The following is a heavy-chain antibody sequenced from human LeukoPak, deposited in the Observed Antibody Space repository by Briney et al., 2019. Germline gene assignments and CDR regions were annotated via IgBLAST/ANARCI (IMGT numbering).Heavy chain of an antibody. CDR1: GGSISSSSYY. V-gene: IGHV4-39*07. J-gene: IGHJ4*02. CDR3: AGSRDGYNFLVDY. D-gene: IGHD5-12*01. CDR2: INHSGST. Sequence: PSETLSLTCTVSGGSISSSSYYWSWIRQPSGKGLEWIGEINHSGSTNYNPSLKSRVTISVDTSKNQFSLKLSSVTAADTAVYYCAGSRDGYNFLVDYWGQGTLVTVSS.